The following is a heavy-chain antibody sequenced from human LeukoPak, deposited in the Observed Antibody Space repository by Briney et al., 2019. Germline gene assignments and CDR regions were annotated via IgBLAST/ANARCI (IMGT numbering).Heavy chain of an antibody. J-gene: IGHJ4*02. D-gene: IGHD1-26*01. CDR1: GGTFSSYA. CDR2: IIPIFGTA. Sequence: ASVKVSCKASGGTFSSYAISWVRQAPGQGLEWMGGIIPIFGTANYAQKFQGRVTITTDESTSTAYMELSSLRSEDTAVYYCARDLSGRQRGGYFDYWGQGALVTVSS. CDR3: ARDLSGRQRGGYFDY. V-gene: IGHV1-69*05.